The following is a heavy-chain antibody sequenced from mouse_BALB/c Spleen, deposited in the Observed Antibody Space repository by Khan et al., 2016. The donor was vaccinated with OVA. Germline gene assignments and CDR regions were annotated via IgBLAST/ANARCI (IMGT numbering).Heavy chain of an antibody. CDR2: ILPGSGRN. D-gene: IGHD1-1*01. Sequence: VQLQQSGAELMKPGASVKISCKATGYTFSSYWIEWVKQRPGHGLEWIGEILPGSGRNNYNEKFKGKATLHADTSSNTAYMQLSSLTSEDSAVYYCARGNYYGSSSWFGYWGQGTLVTVSA. J-gene: IGHJ3*01. CDR3: ARGNYYGSSSWFGY. CDR1: GYTFSSYW. V-gene: IGHV1-9*01.